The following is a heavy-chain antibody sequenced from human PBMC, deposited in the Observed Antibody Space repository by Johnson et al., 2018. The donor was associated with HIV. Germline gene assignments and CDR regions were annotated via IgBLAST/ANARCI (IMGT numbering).Heavy chain of an antibody. J-gene: IGHJ3*02. D-gene: IGHD2/OR15-2a*01. CDR2: ISYDGSNK. CDR3: ARDALEAFQAFDI. Sequence: QVQVVESGGGVVQPGRSLRLSCAASGFTFSSYAMHWVRQAPGKGLEWVAVISYDGSNKYSADSVKGRFTISRDNSKNTLYLQINSLRAEDTAVYYCARDALEAFQAFDIWGQGTMVTVSS. CDR1: GFTFSSYA. V-gene: IGHV3-30*14.